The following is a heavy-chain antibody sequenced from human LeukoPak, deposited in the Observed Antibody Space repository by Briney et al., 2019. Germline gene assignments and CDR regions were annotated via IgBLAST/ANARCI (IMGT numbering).Heavy chain of an antibody. V-gene: IGHV3-30-3*01. D-gene: IGHD3-10*01. CDR2: ISYDGSNK. J-gene: IGHJ4*02. CDR3: ASAAGNMVRGVIGEFDY. CDR1: GFTFSSYA. Sequence: GGSLRLSCAASGFTFSSYAMHWVRQAPGKGLEWVAVISYDGSNKYYADSVKGRFTISRDNSKNTLYLQMNSLRAEDTAVYYCASAAGNMVRGVIGEFDYWGQGTLVTVSS.